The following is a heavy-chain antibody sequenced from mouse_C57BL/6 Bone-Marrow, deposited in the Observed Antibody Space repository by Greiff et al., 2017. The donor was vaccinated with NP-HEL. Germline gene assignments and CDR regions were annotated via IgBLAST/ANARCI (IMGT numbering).Heavy chain of an antibody. Sequence: EVQLQQSGAELVRPGASVKLSCTASGFNIKDYYMHWVKQRPEQGLEWIGRIDPEDGDTEYAPKFQGKATMTEDTSSNTAYLQLSSLTSEDTAVYYCTTDYYGSYWYFDVWGTGTTVTVSS. J-gene: IGHJ1*03. CDR2: IDPEDGDT. CDR1: GFNIKDYY. V-gene: IGHV14-1*01. CDR3: TTDYYGSYWYFDV. D-gene: IGHD1-1*01.